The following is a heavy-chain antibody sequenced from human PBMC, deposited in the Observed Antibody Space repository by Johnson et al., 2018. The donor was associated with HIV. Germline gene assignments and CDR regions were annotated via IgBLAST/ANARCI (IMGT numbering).Heavy chain of an antibody. CDR1: GFRFSNYA. J-gene: IGHJ3*02. Sequence: QMLLVESGGGLVKPGGSLRLSCAASGFRFSNYALHWVRQTPGKGLEWVALISDDGSNIYYADSVKGRFTISRDNSKNTLYLQMNSLRAEDTAVYYCAREGAAAGPTDAFDIWGQGTMVTVSS. V-gene: IGHV3-30-3*01. CDR2: ISDDGSNI. CDR3: AREGAAAGPTDAFDI. D-gene: IGHD6-13*01.